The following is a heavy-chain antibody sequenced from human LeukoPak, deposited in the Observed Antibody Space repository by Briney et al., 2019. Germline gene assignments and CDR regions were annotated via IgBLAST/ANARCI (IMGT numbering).Heavy chain of an antibody. D-gene: IGHD6-6*01. CDR3: ARRKGIAAQHAPRRVRFNWFDP. J-gene: IGHJ5*02. V-gene: IGHV4-34*01. CDR2: INHSGST. CDR1: VGSFSGYY. Sequence: KPSETLSLTCAVYVGSFSGYYWSWIRQPPGKGLEWIGEINHSGSTNYNPSLKSRVTISVDTSKNQFSLKLSSVTAADTAVYYCARRKGIAAQHAPRRVRFNWFDPWGQGTLVTVSS.